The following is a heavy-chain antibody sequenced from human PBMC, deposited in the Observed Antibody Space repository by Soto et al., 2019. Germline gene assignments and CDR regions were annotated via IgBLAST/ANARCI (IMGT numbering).Heavy chain of an antibody. V-gene: IGHV4-59*01. J-gene: IGHJ4*02. D-gene: IGHD3-3*01. CDR1: GGSISSYY. CDR3: AAYYDFWSGYYGYIGYFDY. Sequence: SETLSLTCTVSGGSISSYYWSWIRQPPGKGLEWIGYIYYSGSTNYNPSLKSRVTISVDTSKNQFSLKLSSVTAADTAVYYCAAYYDFWSGYYGYIGYFDYWGQGTLVTVSS. CDR2: IYYSGST.